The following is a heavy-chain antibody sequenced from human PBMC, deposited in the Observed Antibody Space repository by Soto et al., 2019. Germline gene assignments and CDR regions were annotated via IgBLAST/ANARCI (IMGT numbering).Heavy chain of an antibody. J-gene: IGHJ4*02. V-gene: IGHV3-66*01. Sequence: EVQLVESGGGLVQPGGSLRLSCAASGFPVTSDHMSWVRQPPGKGLEWVSLIYSGGNTNYPDSVKGRFTISRDNSRNPVHLQMNSLRAEDTAVYYCARGGATDFDYWGQGTLVTVSS. D-gene: IGHD1-26*01. CDR1: GFPVTSDH. CDR3: ARGGATDFDY. CDR2: IYSGGNT.